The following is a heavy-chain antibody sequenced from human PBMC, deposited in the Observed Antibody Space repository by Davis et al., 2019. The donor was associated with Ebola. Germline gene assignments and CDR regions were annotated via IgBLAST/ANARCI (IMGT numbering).Heavy chain of an antibody. D-gene: IGHD3-22*01. J-gene: IGHJ5*02. V-gene: IGHV4-31*03. Sequence: PSETLSLTCTVSGGSISSGPYYWNWIRQHPGKGLEWIGYIYYSGSTYYNPSLKSRVTISVDTSNNQFSLKLTSVTAADTAVYYCARGTYYSESSGYFSSGQGWFDPWGQGTLVTVSS. CDR2: IYYSGST. CDR1: GGSISSGPYY. CDR3: ARGTYYSESSGYFSSGQGWFDP.